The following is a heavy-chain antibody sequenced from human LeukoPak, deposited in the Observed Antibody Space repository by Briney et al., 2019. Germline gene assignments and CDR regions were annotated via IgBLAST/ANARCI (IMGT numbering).Heavy chain of an antibody. J-gene: IGHJ4*02. CDR1: GGSISSGGYY. D-gene: IGHD1-26*01. CDR3: ARGRGSYPH. CDR2: INHSGST. Sequence: SETLSLTCTVSGGSISSGGYYWSWIRQPPGKGLEWIGEINHSGSTNYNPSLKSRVTISVDTSKNQFSLKLSSVTAADTAVYYCARGRGSYPHWGQGTLVTVSS. V-gene: IGHV4-39*07.